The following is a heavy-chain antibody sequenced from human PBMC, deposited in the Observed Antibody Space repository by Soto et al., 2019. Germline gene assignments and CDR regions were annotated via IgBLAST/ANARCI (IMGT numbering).Heavy chain of an antibody. CDR2: IYYSGST. V-gene: IGHV4-61*01. CDR1: GGSVSRGSYY. D-gene: IGHD6-13*01. CDR3: AREKSSIAAAAHYGMDV. Sequence: SGALSLTCAFSGGSVSRGSYYWSWIRQPPGKGLEWIGYIYYSGSTNYNPSLKSRVTISVDTSKNQFSLKLSSVTAADTAVYYCAREKSSIAAAAHYGMDVWGQGTTVTVSS. J-gene: IGHJ6*02.